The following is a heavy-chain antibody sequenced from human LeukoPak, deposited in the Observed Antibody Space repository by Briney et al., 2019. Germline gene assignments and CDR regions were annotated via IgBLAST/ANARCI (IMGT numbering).Heavy chain of an antibody. CDR2: IRYDGSNK. J-gene: IGHJ6*02. V-gene: IGHV3-30*02. Sequence: PGGSLRLSCAASGFTFSSYGMHWVRQAPGKGLEWVAFIRYDGSNKYYADSVKGRFTISRDNSKSTLYLQMNSLRAEDTAVYYCAKDRDCSGGSCYFNYYYGMDVWGQGTTVTVSS. D-gene: IGHD2-15*01. CDR3: AKDRDCSGGSCYFNYYYGMDV. CDR1: GFTFSSYG.